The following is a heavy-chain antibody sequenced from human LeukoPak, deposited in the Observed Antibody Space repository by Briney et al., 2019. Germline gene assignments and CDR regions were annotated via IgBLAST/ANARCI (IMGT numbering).Heavy chain of an antibody. Sequence: GGSLRLSCAASGFTFSSYSMNWVRQAPGKGLEWVSSISSSSSYIYYADSVKGRFTISRDNAKNSLYLQMNSLRAEDTAVYYCARGPAVAGPMVDYWGQGTLVTVSS. CDR3: ARGPAVAGPMVDY. CDR2: ISSSSSYI. V-gene: IGHV3-21*01. CDR1: GFTFSSYS. D-gene: IGHD6-19*01. J-gene: IGHJ4*02.